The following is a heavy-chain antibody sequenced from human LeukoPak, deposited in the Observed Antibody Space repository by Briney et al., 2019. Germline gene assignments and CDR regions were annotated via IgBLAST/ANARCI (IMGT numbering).Heavy chain of an antibody. CDR1: GGSISSGGYY. CDR2: IYYSGST. J-gene: IGHJ3*02. V-gene: IGHV4-31*03. CDR3: ARGWAHDVVVAAPAFDI. D-gene: IGHD2-15*01. Sequence: PSQTLSLTCTVSGGSISSGGYYWSWIRQHPGKGLEWIGYIYYSGSTYYNPSLKSRVTISVDTSKNQFSLKLSSVTAADTAVYYCARGWAHDVVVAAPAFDIWGQGTMVTVSS.